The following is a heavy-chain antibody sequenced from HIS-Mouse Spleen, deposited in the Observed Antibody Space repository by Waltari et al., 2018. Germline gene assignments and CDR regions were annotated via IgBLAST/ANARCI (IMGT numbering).Heavy chain of an antibody. CDR1: GFTFSSYG. V-gene: IGHV3-30*18. CDR2: ISYDGSNK. J-gene: IGHJ4*02. Sequence: QVQLVESGGGVVQPGRSLSLSCSASGFTFSSYGMHWFRQGPGKGLEGVEVISYDGSNKYYADSVKGRFTISRDNSKNTLYLQMNSLRAEDTAVYYCAKDKHHAFDYWGQGTLVTVSS. CDR3: AKDKHHAFDY.